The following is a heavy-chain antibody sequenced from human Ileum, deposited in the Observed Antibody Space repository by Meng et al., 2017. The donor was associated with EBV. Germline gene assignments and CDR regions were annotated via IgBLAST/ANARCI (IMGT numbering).Heavy chain of an antibody. CDR2: IYYSGRT. V-gene: IGHV4-39*01. J-gene: IGHJ5*02. Sequence: QLQLQASGPGLVRPSATLSLPCTVSGGPIISSSYYWGWIRQPPGKGLEWIGSIYYSGRTYYNPSLKSRVTISVDTSKNQFSLKLSSVTAADTAVYYCARPIAAAGWFDPWGQGTLVTVSS. CDR3: ARPIAAAGWFDP. CDR1: GGPIISSSYY. D-gene: IGHD6-13*01.